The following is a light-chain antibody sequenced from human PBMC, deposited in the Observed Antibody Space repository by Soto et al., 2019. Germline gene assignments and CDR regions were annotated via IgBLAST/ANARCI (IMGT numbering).Light chain of an antibody. V-gene: IGLV2-14*01. CDR3: SSDTTGGTWV. J-gene: IGLJ3*02. CDR2: EVS. Sequence: QSALTQPASVSASPGQSITISCTGTSSDVGADDSVSWYQQHPGKAPKLMIYEVSNRPSGVSNRFSGSKSGNTASLTISGLQAEDEAVYYCSSDTTGGTWVFGGGTKVTVL. CDR1: SSDVGADDS.